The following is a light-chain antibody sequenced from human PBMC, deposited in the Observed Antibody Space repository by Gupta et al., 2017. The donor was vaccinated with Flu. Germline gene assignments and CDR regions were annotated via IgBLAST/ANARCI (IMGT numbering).Light chain of an antibody. CDR1: TSNIGTNT. Sequence: HSVLTQPPSASGPPGQRVTISCSGRTSNIGTNTINWYQQFPGTAPKLLIYSNSQRPSGVPDRFSGSKSGTSASLAISGLQSEDEADYYCAVWDDSLNEWVFGGGTKLTVL. V-gene: IGLV1-44*01. J-gene: IGLJ3*02. CDR2: SNS. CDR3: AVWDDSLNEWV.